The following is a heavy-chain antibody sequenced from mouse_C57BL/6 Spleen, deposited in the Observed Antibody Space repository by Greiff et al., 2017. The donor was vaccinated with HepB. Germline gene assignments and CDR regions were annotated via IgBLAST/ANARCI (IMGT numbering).Heavy chain of an antibody. V-gene: IGHV5-17*01. D-gene: IGHD1-1*01. CDR2: ISSGSSTI. J-gene: IGHJ4*01. CDR1: GFTFSDYG. Sequence: EVKLEESGGGLVKPGGSLKLSCAASGFTFSDYGMHWVRQAPEKGLEWVAYISSGSSTIYYADTVKGRFTISRDNAKNTLFLQMTSLRSEDTAMYYCARPRYYGSFYAMDYWGQGTSVTVSS. CDR3: ARPRYYGSFYAMDY.